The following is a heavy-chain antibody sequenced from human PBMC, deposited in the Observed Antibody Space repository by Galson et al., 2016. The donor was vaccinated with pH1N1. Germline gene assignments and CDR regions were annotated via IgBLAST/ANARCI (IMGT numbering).Heavy chain of an antibody. CDR2: IIPIFGTP. CDR3: ASHSLRDGYNLYYFDY. V-gene: IGHV1-69*01. CDR1: GGTFSFYS. D-gene: IGHD5-24*01. J-gene: IGHJ4*02. Sequence: VKVSCKASGGTFSFYSFSWLRQAPGQGLEWMGGIIPIFGTPNYAQKFQGRVAITADESSSTAYMGLSSLRSEDTAVYYCASHSLRDGYNLYYFDYWGQGTLVTVSS.